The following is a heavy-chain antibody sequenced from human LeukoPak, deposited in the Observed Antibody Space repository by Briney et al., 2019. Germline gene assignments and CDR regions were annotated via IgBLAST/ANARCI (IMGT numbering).Heavy chain of an antibody. CDR1: GFIFGNYW. CDR2: ISWNSGSI. CDR3: AKDLDGYSGYDLDY. D-gene: IGHD5-12*01. J-gene: IGHJ4*02. V-gene: IGHV3-23*01. Sequence: GGSLRLSCAASGFIFGNYWMTWVRQAPGKGLEWVSGISWNSGSIGYADSVKGRFTISRDNSKNTLYLQMNSLRAEDTAVYYCAKDLDGYSGYDLDYWGQGTLVTVSS.